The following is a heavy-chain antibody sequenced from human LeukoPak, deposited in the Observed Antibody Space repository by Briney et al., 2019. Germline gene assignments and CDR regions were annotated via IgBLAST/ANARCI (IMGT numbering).Heavy chain of an antibody. D-gene: IGHD4-17*01. CDR1: GFTFSNYW. Sequence: GGSLRLSCAASGFTFSNYWMSWVRQAPGNGPEWVANIKEDESEKNYVNSVKDRFTISRDNAKNSLYLQMNSLKTEDTAVYYCTSGLSVLRSNNTPVDYWGQGTLVTVSS. CDR2: IKEDESEK. CDR3: TSGLSVLRSNNTPVDY. J-gene: IGHJ4*02. V-gene: IGHV3-7*03.